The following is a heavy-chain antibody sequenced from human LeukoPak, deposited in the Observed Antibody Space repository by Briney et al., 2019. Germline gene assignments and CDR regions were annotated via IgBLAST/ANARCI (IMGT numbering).Heavy chain of an antibody. J-gene: IGHJ3*02. CDR2: IIPIFGTA. Sequence: ASVKVSCKASGGTFSSYAISWVRQAPGQGLEWMGGIIPIFGTANYAQKFQGRVTITADESTSTAYMELSSLRSEDTAVYYCATTYYYDSSGHGDAFDIWGQGTMVTVSS. V-gene: IGHV1-69*01. D-gene: IGHD3-22*01. CDR3: ATTYYYDSSGHGDAFDI. CDR1: GGTFSSYA.